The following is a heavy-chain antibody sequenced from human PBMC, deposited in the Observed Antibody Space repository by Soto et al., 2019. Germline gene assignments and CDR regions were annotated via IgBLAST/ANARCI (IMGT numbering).Heavy chain of an antibody. CDR1: GFTFSSYS. Sequence: EVQLVESGGGLVKPGGSLRLSCAASGFTFSSYSMNWVRQAPGKGLEWVSSISSRSSYIYYADSVKGRFTISRDNAKNSLYLQMNSLRAEDTAVYYCARSGVRGVITPFDYWGQGTLVTVSS. CDR2: ISSRSSYI. D-gene: IGHD3-10*01. J-gene: IGHJ4*02. CDR3: ARSGVRGVITPFDY. V-gene: IGHV3-21*01.